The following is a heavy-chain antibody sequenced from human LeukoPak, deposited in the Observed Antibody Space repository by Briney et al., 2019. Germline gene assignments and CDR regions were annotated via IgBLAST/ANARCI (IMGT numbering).Heavy chain of an antibody. CDR2: INHSGST. Sequence: PSETLSLTCAVYGGSFSGYYWSWIRQPPGKGLEWIGEINHSGSTNYNPSLKSRVTISVDTSKNQFSLKLSSVTAADTAVYHCARNRAFNYYGSGSYSYYFDYWGQGTLVTVSS. CDR3: ARNRAFNYYGSGSYSYYFDY. J-gene: IGHJ4*02. V-gene: IGHV4-34*01. CDR1: GGSFSGYY. D-gene: IGHD3-10*01.